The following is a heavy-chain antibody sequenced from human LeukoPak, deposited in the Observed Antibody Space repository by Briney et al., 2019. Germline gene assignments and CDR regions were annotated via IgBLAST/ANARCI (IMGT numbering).Heavy chain of an antibody. Sequence: SETLSLTCAVSGGSISSGGYSWSWIRQPPGKGLEWIGYIYHSVSTYYNPSLKSRVTISVDRSKNQFSLKLSSVTAADTAVYYCARVRNYLFDYWGQGTLVTVSS. V-gene: IGHV4-30-2*01. CDR3: ARVRNYLFDY. CDR1: GGSISSGGYS. D-gene: IGHD1-7*01. CDR2: IYHSVST. J-gene: IGHJ4*02.